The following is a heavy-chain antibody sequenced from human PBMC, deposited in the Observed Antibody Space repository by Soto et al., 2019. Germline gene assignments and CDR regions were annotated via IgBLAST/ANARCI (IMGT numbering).Heavy chain of an antibody. V-gene: IGHV3-48*03. D-gene: IGHD2-21*01. J-gene: IGHJ4*02. CDR2: ISISGSNI. Sequence: GGSLRLSCEASGFTFRSYEMNWVRQAPGEGMEWVSYISISGSNINYADSVKGRFTISRDNAKNSLYLQMNSLRAEDTAVYYCAREVRLQLWPTFDYWGQGVLVTVSS. CDR1: GFTFRSYE. CDR3: AREVRLQLWPTFDY.